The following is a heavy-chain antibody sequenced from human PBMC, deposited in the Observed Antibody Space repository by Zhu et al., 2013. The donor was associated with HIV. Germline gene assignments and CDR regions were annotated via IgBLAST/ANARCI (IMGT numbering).Heavy chain of an antibody. CDR3: AIYYDASVTRGTAFDI. Sequence: VQLVESGGGLVQPGGSLRLSCAASGFTFSNYWIQWVRQAPGEGLVWVSRISSDGSSTTYADSVKGRFTISRDNAKNTLYLQMNSLRAEDTAVYFCAIYYDASVTRGTAFDIWGQGTMVTVSS. J-gene: IGHJ3*02. D-gene: IGHD3-22*01. V-gene: IGHV3-74*01. CDR1: GFTFSNYW. CDR2: ISSDGSST.